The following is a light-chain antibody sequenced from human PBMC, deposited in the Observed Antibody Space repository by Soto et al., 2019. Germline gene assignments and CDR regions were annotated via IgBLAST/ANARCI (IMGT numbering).Light chain of an antibody. CDR1: SSDVGGYNY. CDR3: NSYAGSNNSV. J-gene: IGLJ3*02. Sequence: QSALTQPPSASGSPGQSVTISCTGTSSDVGGYNYVSWYQQHPGKAPKLMIYEVSKRPSGVPDRFSGSKSGNTASLTVSGLQAEDEADYYCNSYAGSNNSVFGGGTK. V-gene: IGLV2-8*01. CDR2: EVS.